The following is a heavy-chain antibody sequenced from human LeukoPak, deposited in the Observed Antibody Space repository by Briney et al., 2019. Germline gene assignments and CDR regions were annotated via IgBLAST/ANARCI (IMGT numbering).Heavy chain of an antibody. V-gene: IGHV3-7*01. CDR2: IKQDGSEE. CDR3: AREGCSGGSCYSFWFDP. CDR1: GSTFSSYW. J-gene: IGHJ5*02. Sequence: GGSLRLSCAASGSTFSSYWMSWVRQAPGKGLEWVANIKQDGSEEYYVDSVKGRFTISRDNAKNSLYLQMNSLRTEDTAVYYCAREGCSGGSCYSFWFDPWGQGTLVTVSS. D-gene: IGHD2-15*01.